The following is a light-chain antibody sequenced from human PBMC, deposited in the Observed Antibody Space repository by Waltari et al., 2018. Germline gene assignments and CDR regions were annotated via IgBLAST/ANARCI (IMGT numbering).Light chain of an antibody. CDR1: QSVSSIY. J-gene: IGKJ4*01. CDR2: GAS. Sequence: EILFTQSPGTLSLSQGERATFSCKASQSVSSIYLAWYQQKPGQAPRLLIYGASSRATGIPDRFSGSGSGTDFTLTISRLEPEEFAVYYCQQYGSSRLTFGGGTKVEIK. V-gene: IGKV3-20*01. CDR3: QQYGSSRLT.